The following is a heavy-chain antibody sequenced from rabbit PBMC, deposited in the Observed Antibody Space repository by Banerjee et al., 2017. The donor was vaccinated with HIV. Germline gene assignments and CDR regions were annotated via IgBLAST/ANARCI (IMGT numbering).Heavy chain of an antibody. V-gene: IGHV1S45*01. D-gene: IGHD1-1*01. J-gene: IGHJ4*01. Sequence: QLEESGGGLVQPGASLTLTCTASGFSFSSGYWICWVRQAPEKGLEWIGCIGAGSGATYYATWAKGRFTISKTSSTTVALQMTSLTAADTATYFCARGSSGYYRYYFDLWGPGTLVTVS. CDR2: IGAGSGAT. CDR1: GFSFSSGYW. CDR3: ARGSSGYYRYYFDL.